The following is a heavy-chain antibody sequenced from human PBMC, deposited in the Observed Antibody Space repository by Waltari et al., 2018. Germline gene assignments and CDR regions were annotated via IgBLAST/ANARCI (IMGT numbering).Heavy chain of an antibody. V-gene: IGHV1-18*01. J-gene: IGHJ6*02. Sequence: QVQLVQSGAEVKKPGASVKVSCKASGSTFTSYGISWVRPAPGQGLEWMGWISAYNGNTNYAQKLQGRVTMTTDTSTSTAYMELRSLRSDDTAVYYCARVLILMVRGVIGYYYGMDVWGQGTTVTVSS. CDR3: ARVLILMVRGVIGYYYGMDV. CDR2: ISAYNGNT. D-gene: IGHD3-10*01. CDR1: GSTFTSYG.